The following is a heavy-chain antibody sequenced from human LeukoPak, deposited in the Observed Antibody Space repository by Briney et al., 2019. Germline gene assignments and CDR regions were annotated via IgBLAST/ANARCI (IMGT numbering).Heavy chain of an antibody. CDR2: IKQDGSEK. Sequence: GGSLRLSCAASGSTFSSYWMSWVRQAPGKGLEWVANIKQDGSEKYYVDSVKGRFTISRDNAKNSLYLQMNSLRAEDTAVYYCARDFGGSCYYWGQGTLVTVSS. V-gene: IGHV3-7*01. J-gene: IGHJ4*02. CDR3: ARDFGGSCYY. D-gene: IGHD2-15*01. CDR1: GSTFSSYW.